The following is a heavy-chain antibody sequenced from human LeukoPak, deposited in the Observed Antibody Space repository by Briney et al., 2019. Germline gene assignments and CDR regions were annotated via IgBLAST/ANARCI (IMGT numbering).Heavy chain of an antibody. Sequence: ASVKVSCNASGYTFTSYYMHWLRQSPGQGLEWRGIINPSGGGTSYAQKLQGRVTMNRDTSTSTVYMELSSLRSEDTAVYYCARGDLSIAAAGTSPAEYFQHWGQGTLVTVSS. CDR1: GYTFTSYY. CDR2: INPSGGGT. J-gene: IGHJ1*01. CDR3: ARGDLSIAAAGTSPAEYFQH. V-gene: IGHV1-46*01. D-gene: IGHD6-13*01.